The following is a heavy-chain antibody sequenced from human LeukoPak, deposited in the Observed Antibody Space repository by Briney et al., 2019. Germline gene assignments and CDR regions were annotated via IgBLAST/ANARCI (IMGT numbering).Heavy chain of an antibody. J-gene: IGHJ6*03. CDR3: ARGNYYYYMDV. CDR2: IYTSGST. D-gene: IGHD2/OR15-2a*01. Sequence: PSQTLSLTCTVSGGSISSGSYYWSWIRQPAGRGLEWIGRIYTSGSTNYNPSLKSRVTISVDTSKNQFSLKLSSVTAADTAVYYCARGNYYYYMDVWSKGTTVTVSS. CDR1: GGSISSGSYY. V-gene: IGHV4-61*02.